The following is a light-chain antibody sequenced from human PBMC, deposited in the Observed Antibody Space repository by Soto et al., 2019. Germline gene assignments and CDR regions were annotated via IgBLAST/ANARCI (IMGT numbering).Light chain of an antibody. Sequence: QSALTQPRSVSGSPGQSVTISCTGTSSDVGGYNYVSWYQHHPGKAPKLMIYDVSKRPSGVPDRFSGSKSGNTASLTISGLQAEDEADYYCSSYTSSNTLIFGGGTKLTVL. CDR1: SSDVGGYNY. V-gene: IGLV2-11*01. CDR3: SSYTSSNTLI. J-gene: IGLJ2*01. CDR2: DVS.